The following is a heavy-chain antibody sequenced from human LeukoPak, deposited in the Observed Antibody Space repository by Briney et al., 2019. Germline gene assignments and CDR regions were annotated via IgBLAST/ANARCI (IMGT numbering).Heavy chain of an antibody. J-gene: IGHJ4*02. Sequence: ASVKVSCKASGYTFTSYGISWVRQAPGQGLEWMGWISAYNGNTNYAQKLQGRVTMTTDTSTSTAYMELRSPRTDDTAVYYCARDNRGYSGYDFHFDYWGQGTPVTVSS. D-gene: IGHD5-12*01. CDR2: ISAYNGNT. V-gene: IGHV1-18*01. CDR1: GYTFTSYG. CDR3: ARDNRGYSGYDFHFDY.